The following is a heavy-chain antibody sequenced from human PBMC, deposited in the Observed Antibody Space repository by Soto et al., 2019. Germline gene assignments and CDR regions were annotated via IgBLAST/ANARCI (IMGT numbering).Heavy chain of an antibody. CDR1: GGSFSGYY. D-gene: IGHD3-3*01. Sequence: SETLSLTCAVYGGSFSGYYWSWIRQPPGKGLEWIVEIIHSGSTNYNSSLKSRVTISVDTSKNHFSLKLSSVTAADTAVYYCARGRRSPLRLYFIRWFDPWGQGTLVTVSS. V-gene: IGHV4-34*01. CDR3: ARGRRSPLRLYFIRWFDP. CDR2: IIHSGST. J-gene: IGHJ5*02.